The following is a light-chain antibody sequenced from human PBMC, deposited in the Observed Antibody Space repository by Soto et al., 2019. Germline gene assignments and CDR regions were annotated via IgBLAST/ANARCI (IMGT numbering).Light chain of an antibody. CDR1: SSNIGSNY. J-gene: IGLJ1*01. Sequence: QSVLNQPPSASGTAGQRVTISCSGSSSNIGSNYVCWYQQLPGTSPKLLIYRNNQRPSGVPDRFSGSKSGTSASLAISGLRSDDEADYYCATWDDSLTGYVFGTGTKVTVL. CDR3: ATWDDSLTGYV. CDR2: RNN. V-gene: IGLV1-47*01.